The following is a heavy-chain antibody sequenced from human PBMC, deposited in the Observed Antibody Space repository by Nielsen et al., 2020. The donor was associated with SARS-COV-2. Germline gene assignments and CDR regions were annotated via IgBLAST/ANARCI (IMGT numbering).Heavy chain of an antibody. CDR2: ISSSDSTI. J-gene: IGHJ4*02. CDR3: ASGPTVSSGYYFDY. D-gene: IGHD3-22*01. Sequence: GGSLRLSCAASGFTFSDYYMSWIRQAPGKGLEWVSYISSSDSTIYYADSVKGRFTISRDNAKNSLYLQMNSLRAEDTAVYYCASGPTVSSGYYFDYWGQGTLVTVSS. V-gene: IGHV3-11*04. CDR1: GFTFSDYY.